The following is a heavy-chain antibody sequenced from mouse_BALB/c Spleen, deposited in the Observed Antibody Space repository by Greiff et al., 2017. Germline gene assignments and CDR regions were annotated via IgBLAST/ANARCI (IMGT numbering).Heavy chain of an antibody. Sequence: EVKLQQSGPGLVKPSQSLSLTCSVTGYSITSGYYWNWIRQFPGNKLEWMGYISYDGSNNYNPSLKNRISITRDTSKNQFFLKLNSVTTEDTATYYCGPVITHYYAMDYWGQGTSVTVSS. CDR2: ISYDGSN. CDR1: GYSITSGYY. CDR3: GPVITHYYAMDY. V-gene: IGHV3-6*02. J-gene: IGHJ4*01. D-gene: IGHD2-4*01.